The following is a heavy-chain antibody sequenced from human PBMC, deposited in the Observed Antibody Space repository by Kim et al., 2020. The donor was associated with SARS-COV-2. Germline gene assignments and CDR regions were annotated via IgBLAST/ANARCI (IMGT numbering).Heavy chain of an antibody. J-gene: IGHJ4*02. V-gene: IGHV3-7*04. Sequence: DGSEKYYMASVKGRFTLSRDNTKNSLFLQMDSLRVEDTALYYCARAIATDNWGQGTLVIVSS. D-gene: IGHD2-21*01. CDR3: ARAIATDN. CDR2: DGSEK.